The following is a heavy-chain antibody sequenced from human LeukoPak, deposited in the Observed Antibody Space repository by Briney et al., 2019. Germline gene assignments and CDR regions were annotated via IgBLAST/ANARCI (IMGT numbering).Heavy chain of an antibody. D-gene: IGHD3-10*02. CDR2: IIPIFGTA. Sequence: ASVKVSCKASGGTFSSYAISWERQAPGQGLEWMGGIIPIFGTANYAQKFQGRVTITADKSTSTAYMELSSLRSEDTAVYYCARTSWVEPVFGRSWDYYYYYGMDVWGKGTTVTVSS. CDR3: ARTSWVEPVFGRSWDYYYYYGMDV. V-gene: IGHV1-69*06. J-gene: IGHJ6*04. CDR1: GGTFSSYA.